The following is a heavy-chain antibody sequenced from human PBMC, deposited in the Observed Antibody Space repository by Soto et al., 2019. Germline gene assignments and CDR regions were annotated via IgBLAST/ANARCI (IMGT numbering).Heavy chain of an antibody. J-gene: IGHJ6*02. V-gene: IGHV1-3*01. CDR2: INAGNGNT. Sequence: QVQLVQSGAEVKKPGASVKVSCKASGYTFTSYAMHWVRQAPGQRLEWMGWINAGNGNTKYSQKFPGRVTITRDTSASTADMELSSLRSEDTAVYYCARYRWLQLTLYYGMDVWGQGTTVTVSS. D-gene: IGHD5-12*01. CDR3: ARYRWLQLTLYYGMDV. CDR1: GYTFTSYA.